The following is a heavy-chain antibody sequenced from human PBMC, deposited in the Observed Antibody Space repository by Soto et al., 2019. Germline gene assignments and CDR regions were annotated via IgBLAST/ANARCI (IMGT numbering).Heavy chain of an antibody. CDR3: ARQIGGLAAAGRHYLMAV. CDR2: IYPGDSDT. V-gene: IGHV5-51*01. Sequence: GEPLRISCKGSGYSFTSYWIGWVRQMPGKGLEWMGIIYPGDSDTRYSPSFQGQVTISADKSISTAYLQWSSLKASDTAMYYCARQIGGLAAAGRHYLMAVRGQRTTVTVSS. D-gene: IGHD6-13*01. J-gene: IGHJ6*02. CDR1: GYSFTSYW.